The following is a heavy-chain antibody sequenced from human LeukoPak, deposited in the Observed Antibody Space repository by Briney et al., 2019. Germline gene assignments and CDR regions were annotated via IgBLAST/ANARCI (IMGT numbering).Heavy chain of an antibody. CDR2: ISGYNGDT. CDR3: ARDPSNTSGWKTWFDT. J-gene: IGHJ5*02. D-gene: IGHD6-19*01. CDR1: GFIFTKYG. Sequence: ASVKVSCKASGFIFTKYGISWVRQAPGQGLEWVGWISGYNGDTNYAQKVQGRVTLTRDTATTTVYMELRSLRSDDTAFYYCARDPSNTSGWKTWFDTWGQGTLVTVSS. V-gene: IGHV1-18*01.